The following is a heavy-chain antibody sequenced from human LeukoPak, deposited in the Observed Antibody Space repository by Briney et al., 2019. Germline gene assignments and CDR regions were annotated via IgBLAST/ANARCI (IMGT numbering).Heavy chain of an antibody. CDR2: IIPIFGTA. CDR3: ARVPDSSGYYYGSYYFDY. V-gene: IGHV1-69*13. J-gene: IGHJ4*02. Sequence: EASVKVSCKASGGTFSSYAISWVRQAPGQGLEWMGGIIPIFGTANYAQKFQGRATITADESTSTAYMELSSLRSEDTAVYYCARVPDSSGYYYGSYYFDYWGQGTLVTVSS. D-gene: IGHD3-22*01. CDR1: GGTFSSYA.